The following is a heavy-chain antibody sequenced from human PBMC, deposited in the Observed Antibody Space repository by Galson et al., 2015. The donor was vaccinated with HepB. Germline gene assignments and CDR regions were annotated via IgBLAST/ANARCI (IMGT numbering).Heavy chain of an antibody. CDR1: GGSISSGGYS. J-gene: IGHJ2*01. D-gene: IGHD3-22*01. V-gene: IGHV4-30-2*01. CDR3: ARAVDLGPYDSPSRGYFDL. Sequence: TLSLTCAVSGGSISSGGYSWSWIRQPPGKGLEWIGYIYHSGSTYYNPSLKSRVTISVDRSKNQFSLKLSSVTAADTAVYYCARAVDLGPYDSPSRGYFDLWGRGTLVTVSS. CDR2: IYHSGST.